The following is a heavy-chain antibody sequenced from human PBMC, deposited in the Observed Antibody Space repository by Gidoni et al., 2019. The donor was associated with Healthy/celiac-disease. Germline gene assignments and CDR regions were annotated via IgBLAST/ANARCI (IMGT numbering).Heavy chain of an antibody. V-gene: IGHV4-39*01. CDR2: IYYSGST. CDR3: ARLVRVAAKSRASESDP. J-gene: IGHJ5*02. D-gene: IGHD2-15*01. Sequence: QLQLQESGPGLVKPSETLSLTCTVSGGSISSSSYYWGWIRQPPGKGLEWIGSIYYSGSTYYNPSLKSRVTISVDTSKNQFSLKLSSVTAADTVVYYCARLVRVAAKSRASESDPWGQGTLVTVSS. CDR1: GGSISSSSYY.